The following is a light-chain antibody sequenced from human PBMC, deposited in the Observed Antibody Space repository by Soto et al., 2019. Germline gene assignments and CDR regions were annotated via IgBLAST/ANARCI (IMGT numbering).Light chain of an antibody. Sequence: PGDIPTLSFRANQSVSRTYLHWSKQQAGQAPRVVIYGASSRATGIPDRFSGSGSGTEFTLTISSLHPQTFETYYCQQLTRSPITFGQGTRLDI. V-gene: IGKV3-20*01. J-gene: IGKJ5*01. CDR3: QQLTRSPIT. CDR1: QSVSRTY. CDR2: GAS.